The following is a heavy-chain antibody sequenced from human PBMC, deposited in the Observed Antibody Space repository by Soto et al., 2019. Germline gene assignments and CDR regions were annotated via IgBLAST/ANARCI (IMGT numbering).Heavy chain of an antibody. J-gene: IGHJ2*01. CDR2: IFDSGST. Sequence: SETLSLTCTVSGGSISGGVHSWSWIRQPPGKGLEWIGHIFDSGSTYYTPSLKSRLTISVDTSKNQFSLRLSSVTAADTAVYYCAREIMPLTNDWYFDLWGRGTLVTVSS. CDR1: GGSISGGVHS. D-gene: IGHD2-8*01. CDR3: AREIMPLTNDWYFDL. V-gene: IGHV4-30-4*01.